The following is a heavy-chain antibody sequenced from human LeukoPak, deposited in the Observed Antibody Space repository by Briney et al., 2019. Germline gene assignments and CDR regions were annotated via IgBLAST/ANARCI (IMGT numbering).Heavy chain of an antibody. D-gene: IGHD2-2*01. Sequence: SETLSLTCTVSGGSISSYYWSWIRQPPGKGLEWIGYIYYSGSTNYNPSLKSRVTISVDTSKNQFSLKLSSVTAADTAVYYCARQYCSSTSCYFDYWGQGTLVTVSS. V-gene: IGHV4-59*08. J-gene: IGHJ4*02. CDR1: GGSISSYY. CDR2: IYYSGST. CDR3: ARQYCSSTSCYFDY.